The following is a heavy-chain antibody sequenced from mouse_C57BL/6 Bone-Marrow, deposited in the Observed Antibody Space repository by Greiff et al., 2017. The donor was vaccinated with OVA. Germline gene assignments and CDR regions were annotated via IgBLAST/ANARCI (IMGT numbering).Heavy chain of an antibody. CDR1: GYTFTSYT. Sequence: VQLQQSGAELARPGASVKMSCKASGYTFTSYTMHWVKQRPGQGLEWIGYINPSSGYTKYNQKFKDKATLTADKSSSTAYMQLSSLTSEDSAVDYCARAAGTVYAMDYWGQGTSVTVSS. CDR3: ARAAGTVYAMDY. CDR2: INPSSGYT. V-gene: IGHV1-4*01. D-gene: IGHD4-1*01. J-gene: IGHJ4*01.